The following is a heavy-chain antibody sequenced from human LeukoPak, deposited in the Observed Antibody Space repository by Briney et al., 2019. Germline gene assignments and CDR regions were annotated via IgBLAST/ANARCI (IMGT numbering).Heavy chain of an antibody. CDR2: ISYDGSNK. Sequence: GGSLRLSCSASGFTFSNYPMHWVRQTPGKGLEWVAVISYDGSNKFYSDSVKGRSTVSRDNSNNTLSLQINSLRPEDTAVYYCARARRLLTGNNGVDCWGLGTRVTVSS. J-gene: IGHJ4*02. CDR1: GFTFSNYP. CDR3: ARARRLLTGNNGVDC. V-gene: IGHV3-30*01. D-gene: IGHD2-21*01.